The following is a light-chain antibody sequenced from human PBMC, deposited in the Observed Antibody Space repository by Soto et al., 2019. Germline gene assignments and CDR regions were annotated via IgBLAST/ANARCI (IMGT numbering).Light chain of an antibody. CDR1: QSVGSS. J-gene: IGKJ3*01. CDR2: GAT. Sequence: ETVMTQSPATLSVSPGEGATLSCRASQSVGSSLAWYQHKPGQAPRLLIYGATTRATGIPARFSGSGYGAEFTLTINSLQSEDFATYYCQKYDRAAFTFGPGTKVDIK. CDR3: QKYDRAAFT. V-gene: IGKV3-15*01.